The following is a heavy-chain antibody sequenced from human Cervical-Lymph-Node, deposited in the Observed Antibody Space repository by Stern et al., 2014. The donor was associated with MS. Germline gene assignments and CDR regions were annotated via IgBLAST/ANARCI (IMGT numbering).Heavy chain of an antibody. D-gene: IGHD2-8*01. CDR2: INPNSGDT. CDR3: ASGYCTNTTCQDY. V-gene: IGHV1-2*06. J-gene: IGHJ4*02. Sequence: VQLLESGAEVRKPGASVKVSCKASGYTFTAYHMHWVRQAPGQGLAWMGRINPNSGDTNYAQKFQGRVTMTRDTSISTAYMELTRLRSDDTAVYYCASGYCTNTTCQDYWGQGTLVTVSS. CDR1: GYTFTAYH.